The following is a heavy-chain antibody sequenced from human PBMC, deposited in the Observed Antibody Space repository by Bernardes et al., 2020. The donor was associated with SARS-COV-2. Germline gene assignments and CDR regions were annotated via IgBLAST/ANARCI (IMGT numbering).Heavy chain of an antibody. CDR3: ARRAYFGWEPGFDP. Sequence: SGTLSLSCIVSGGSISSSNYYWGWIRQPQGEGLEWIGNIHYTRSSYSNPSLKSRVTLSVATSENQFSLKLSSVTAADTAIYYCARRAYFGWEPGFDPWGQGSLVTVSS. CDR2: IHYTRSS. D-gene: IGHD3-10*01. CDR1: GGSISSSNYY. V-gene: IGHV4-39*01. J-gene: IGHJ5*02.